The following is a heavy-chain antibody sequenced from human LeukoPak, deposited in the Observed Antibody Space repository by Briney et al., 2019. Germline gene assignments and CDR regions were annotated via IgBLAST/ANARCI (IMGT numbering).Heavy chain of an antibody. Sequence: PSETLSLTCTVSGGSINIYWSWIRQSAGKGLECIGRIYYTGSAKYNPSLKSRVSISVDNSKNQFSLKLSSVTAADTAVYYWARVGGYSGYGNYFDHGGQGTLVTVSS. CDR3: ARVGGYSGYGNYFDH. CDR1: GGSINIY. D-gene: IGHD5-12*01. J-gene: IGHJ4*02. CDR2: IYYTGSA. V-gene: IGHV4-4*07.